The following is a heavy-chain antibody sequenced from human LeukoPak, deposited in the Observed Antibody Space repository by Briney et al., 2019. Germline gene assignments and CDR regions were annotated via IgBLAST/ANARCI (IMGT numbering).Heavy chain of an antibody. J-gene: IGHJ4*02. V-gene: IGHV3-48*04. CDR1: GFTFSSYS. CDR2: ISSSSSTI. Sequence: PGGSLRLSCAASGFTFSSYSMNWVGQAPGKGLEWVSFISSSSSTIYYADSVKGRFTISRDNAKNSLYLQMNSLRAEDTAVYYCARDRGGSYSAIDYWGQGTLVTVSS. CDR3: ARDRGGSYSAIDY. D-gene: IGHD1-26*01.